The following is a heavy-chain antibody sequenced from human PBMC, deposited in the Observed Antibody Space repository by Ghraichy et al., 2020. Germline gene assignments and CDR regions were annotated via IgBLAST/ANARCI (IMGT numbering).Heavy chain of an antibody. J-gene: IGHJ4*02. CDR3: ARSRWGYSNSPRAFDY. CDR1: GFTFSSYT. V-gene: IGHV3-21*01. Sequence: GGSLRLSCAVSGFTFSSYTMNWVRQTPGKGLEWVSYISHSNNNIYHPDSLKGRFTISRDNAKNSLYLQMNSLRAEDTAVYYCARSRWGYSNSPRAFDYWGQGTLVTVSS. D-gene: IGHD6-6*01. CDR2: ISHSNNNI.